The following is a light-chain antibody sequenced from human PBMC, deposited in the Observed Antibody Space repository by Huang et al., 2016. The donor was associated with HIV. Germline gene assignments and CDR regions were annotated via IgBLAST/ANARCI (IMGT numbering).Light chain of an antibody. J-gene: IGKJ2*01. CDR1: HDIDNH. CDR3: QQFHDFPYT. Sequence: DIQMTQSPSSLSASVGARVTITCRASHDIDNHVAWYQHRPGKAPKSLVYAASYLRSGVPSRCSGSGSGTYFTLTISNLQPEDFATYYCQQFHDFPYTFGQGTKLEI. V-gene: IGKV1-16*01. CDR2: AAS.